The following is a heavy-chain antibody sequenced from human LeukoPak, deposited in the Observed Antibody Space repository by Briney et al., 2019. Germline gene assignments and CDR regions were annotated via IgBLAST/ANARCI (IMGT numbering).Heavy chain of an antibody. V-gene: IGHV3-66*01. CDR1: GFTVSSNY. CDR2: IYSGGTT. Sequence: PGESLRLSCAAYGFTVSSNYMTWVRQAPGKGLEWVSVIYSGGTTIYATSVKSRFTISRDNSKNNIFLQLKSLRADDTDVYDCAKEGRDSRNARHSFDIWGQGTMVAVSS. CDR3: AKEGRDSRNARHSFDI. J-gene: IGHJ3*02. D-gene: IGHD3-22*01.